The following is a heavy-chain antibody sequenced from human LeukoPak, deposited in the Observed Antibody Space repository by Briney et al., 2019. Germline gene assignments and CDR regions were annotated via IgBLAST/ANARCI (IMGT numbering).Heavy chain of an antibody. V-gene: IGHV4-34*01. CDR1: GGSFSGYY. CDR2: INHSGST. Sequence: SETPSLTCAVYGGSFSGYYWSWIRQPPGKGLEWIGEINHSGSTNYNPSLKSRVTISVDTSKNQFSLKLSSVTAADTAVYYCARGSVVVVAATPGYYYYGMDVWGQGTTVTVSS. D-gene: IGHD2-15*01. J-gene: IGHJ6*02. CDR3: ARGSVVVVAATPGYYYYGMDV.